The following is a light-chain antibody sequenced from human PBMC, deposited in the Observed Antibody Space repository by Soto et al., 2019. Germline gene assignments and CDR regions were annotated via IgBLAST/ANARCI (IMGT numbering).Light chain of an antibody. J-gene: IGKJ2*01. V-gene: IGKV4-1*01. CDR2: WAS. CDR1: QSVLYSSNNKNY. CDR3: QQYYSTPYT. Sequence: DIVMTQSPDSLAVSLGERATINCKSSQSVLYSSNNKNYLAWYQQKPGQPPKLLIYWASTRESGVPDRFSGSGSGTDFTFTIDSLQAEDVAVYFCQQYYSTPYTFGQGTKLEI.